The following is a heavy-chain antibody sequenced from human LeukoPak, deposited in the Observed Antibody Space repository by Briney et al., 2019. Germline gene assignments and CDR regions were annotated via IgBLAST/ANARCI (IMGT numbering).Heavy chain of an antibody. CDR3: ASAYCGGDCSKWYFDY. D-gene: IGHD2-21*01. V-gene: IGHV1-18*04. CDR2: INAYNGNT. Sequence: ASVKVSCKASGYTFTGYYMHWVRQAPGQGLEWMGWINAYNGNTNYAQKLQGRVTMTTDTSTSTAYMELRSLRSDDTAVYYCASAYCGGDCSKWYFDYWGQGTLVTVSS. CDR1: GYTFTGYY. J-gene: IGHJ4*02.